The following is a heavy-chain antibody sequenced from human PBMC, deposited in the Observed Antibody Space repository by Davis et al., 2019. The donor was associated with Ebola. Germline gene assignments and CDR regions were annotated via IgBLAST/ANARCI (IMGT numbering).Heavy chain of an antibody. V-gene: IGHV1-18*01. D-gene: IGHD2-15*01. J-gene: IGHJ6*02. Sequence: ASVKVSCKASGYTFTSYGISWVRQAPGQGLEWMGWISAYNGNTNYAQKLQGRVTMTTDTSTSTAYMELRSLRSDDTAVYYCARDRCGSCYSSYGMDVWGQGTTVTVSS. CDR2: ISAYNGNT. CDR1: GYTFTSYG. CDR3: ARDRCGSCYSSYGMDV.